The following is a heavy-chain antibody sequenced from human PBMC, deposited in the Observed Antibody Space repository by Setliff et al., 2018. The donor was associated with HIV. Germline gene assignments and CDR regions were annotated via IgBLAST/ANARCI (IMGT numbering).Heavy chain of an antibody. J-gene: IGHJ4*02. CDR1: GFIFEDYA. D-gene: IGHD1-26*01. CDR2: INYNGVNT. Sequence: PSETLSLSCAGSGFIFEDYAMHWVRQAPGKGLEWVSGINYNGVNTYYADFVEGRFTISRDNSKNTLYLQMNSLRGEDTAIYHCTTLHGERPGVDYFDYWGQGTLVT. V-gene: IGHV3-20*01. CDR3: TTLHGERPGVDYFDY.